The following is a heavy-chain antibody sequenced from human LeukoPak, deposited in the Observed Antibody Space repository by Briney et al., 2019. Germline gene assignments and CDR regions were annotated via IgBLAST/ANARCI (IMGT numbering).Heavy chain of an antibody. J-gene: IGHJ5*02. V-gene: IGHV4-4*07. CDR2: IYTSGST. CDR1: GGSISCYY. Sequence: SETLSLTCTVSGGSISCYYWSWIRQPAGKGLEWIGRIYTSGSTNYNPSLKSRVTMSVDTSKNQFSLKLSSVTAADTAVYYCARDVPYQLHGGWFDPWGQGTLVTVSS. D-gene: IGHD2-2*01. CDR3: ARDVPYQLHGGWFDP.